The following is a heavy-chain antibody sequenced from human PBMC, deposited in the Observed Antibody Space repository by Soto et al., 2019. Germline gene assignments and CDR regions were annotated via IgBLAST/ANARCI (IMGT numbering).Heavy chain of an antibody. CDR1: GFTFSSYG. J-gene: IGHJ6*02. Sequence: QVQLVESGGGVVQPGRSLRLSCAASGFTFSSYGMHWVRQAPGKGLEWVAVIWYDGSNKYYADSVKGRFTISRDNSKNTLYLQMNSLRAEDTAVYYCARDRKVTRYYYYCGMDVWGQGTTVTVSS. D-gene: IGHD4-17*01. V-gene: IGHV3-33*01. CDR2: IWYDGSNK. CDR3: ARDRKVTRYYYYCGMDV.